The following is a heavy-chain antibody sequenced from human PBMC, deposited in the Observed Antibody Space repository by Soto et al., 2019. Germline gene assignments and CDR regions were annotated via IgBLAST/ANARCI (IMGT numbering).Heavy chain of an antibody. CDR2: VSDNGGSRGGT. CDR1: GFMFNNSA. Sequence: GSLLLSCQASGFMFNNSAMTGVRQAPGQGLQWVASVSDNGGSRGGTYYADSVKGRFTISRDNSKNTLYLQLDSLTGADKAVYYCARAKAVVIAALDIWGQGTMVTV. D-gene: IGHD2-21*01. V-gene: IGHV3-23*01. CDR3: ARAKAVVIAALDI. J-gene: IGHJ3*02.